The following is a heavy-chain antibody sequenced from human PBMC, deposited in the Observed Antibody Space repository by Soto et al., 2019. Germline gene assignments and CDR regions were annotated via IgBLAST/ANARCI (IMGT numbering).Heavy chain of an antibody. V-gene: IGHV1-69*01. D-gene: IGHD2-8*01. Sequence: QVQLVQSGAEVKKPGSSVKVSCKASGGTFSSYAISWVRQAPGQGLEWMGGIIPIFGTANYAQKFQGRVTIPADESTSTAYMELSSLRSEDTAVYYCARERDCTNGVCAEYYFDHWGQGTLVTVSS. CDR3: ARERDCTNGVCAEYYFDH. CDR1: GGTFSSYA. J-gene: IGHJ4*02. CDR2: IIPIFGTA.